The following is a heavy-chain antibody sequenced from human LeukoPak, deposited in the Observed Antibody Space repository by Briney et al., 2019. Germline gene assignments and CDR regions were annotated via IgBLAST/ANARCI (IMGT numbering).Heavy chain of an antibody. V-gene: IGHV4-59*12. D-gene: IGHD2-15*01. CDR2: MYYSGST. J-gene: IGHJ4*02. CDR3: ARDGPEGILVVAPTHYFHY. Sequence: SETLSLTCTVSGGSISSYYWSWIRQPPGKGLEYIGYMYYSGSTYHNPSLKSRVTMSVDTSKNQFSLKLRSVTAADTAVYYCARDGPEGILVVAPTHYFHYWGQGTLVTVSS. CDR1: GGSISSYY.